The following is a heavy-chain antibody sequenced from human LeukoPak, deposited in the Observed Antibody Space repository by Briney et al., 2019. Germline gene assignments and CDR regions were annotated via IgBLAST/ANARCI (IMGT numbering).Heavy chain of an antibody. CDR1: GGTLSTYS. Sequence: SVKVSCKASGGTLSTYSISWVRQAPGQGLEWMGGIIPIFNTINYAQRFQGRVTLTADESTNTAYMELSSLRSEDTAVYYCARGLSRWSTPTSSYYYRMDVWGQETTVAVSS. CDR3: ARGLSRWSTPTSSYYYRMDV. J-gene: IGHJ6*02. V-gene: IGHV1-69*13. D-gene: IGHD4-23*01. CDR2: IIPIFNTI.